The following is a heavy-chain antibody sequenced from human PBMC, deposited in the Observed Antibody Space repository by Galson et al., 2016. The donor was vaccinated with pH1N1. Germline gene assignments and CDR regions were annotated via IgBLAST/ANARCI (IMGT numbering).Heavy chain of an antibody. D-gene: IGHD4-23*01. CDR2: IYPGGGT. CDR3: AFDTVLNGADH. CDR1: GFGFTNYG. J-gene: IGHJ5*02. Sequence: SLRLSCAASGFGFTNYGMHWVRQAPGKRLEWVSIIYPGGGTYYADFAEGRFTISRDTSKNMLFLHMNTLRAEDTALYYCAFDTVLNGADHWGQGTLVTVSS. V-gene: IGHV3-53*01.